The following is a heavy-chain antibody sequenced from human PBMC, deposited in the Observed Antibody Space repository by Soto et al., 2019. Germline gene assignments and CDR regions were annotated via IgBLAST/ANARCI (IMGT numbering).Heavy chain of an antibody. J-gene: IGHJ4*02. CDR1: GGTFSSYA. CDR3: ARDLYYYDSSGYYYGFNGFDY. V-gene: IGHV1-69*13. CDR2: IIPIFGTA. Sequence: SVKVSCKASGGTFSSYAISWVRQATGQGLEWMGGIIPIFGTANYAQKFQGRVTITADESTSTAYMELSSLRSEDTAVYYCARDLYYYDSSGYYYGFNGFDYWGQGTLVTVSS. D-gene: IGHD3-22*01.